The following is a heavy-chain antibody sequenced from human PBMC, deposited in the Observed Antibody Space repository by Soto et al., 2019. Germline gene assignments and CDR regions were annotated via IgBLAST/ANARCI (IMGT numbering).Heavy chain of an antibody. CDR1: GYTFTSYG. J-gene: IGHJ5*02. D-gene: IGHD3-3*01. V-gene: IGHV1-18*01. Sequence: ASVKVSCKASGYTFTSYGISWVRQAPGQGLEWMGWISAYNGNTNYAQKLQGRVTMTTDTSTSTAYMELRSLRSDDTAVYYCARKRITILGVVMDALGFDPWGQGTLVTVSS. CDR2: ISAYNGNT. CDR3: ARKRITILGVVMDALGFDP.